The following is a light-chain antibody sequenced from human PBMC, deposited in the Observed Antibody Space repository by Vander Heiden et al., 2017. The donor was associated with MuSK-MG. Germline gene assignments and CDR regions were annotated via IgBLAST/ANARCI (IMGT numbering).Light chain of an antibody. J-gene: IGLJ1*01. CDR2: NTN. Sequence: TVVTQAPSFSVSPGRTVTLTCGLRSGSASVSHYPSWYQQTPCQAPRMLSFNTNPRSSGVPDRFSGSSLGSKVALRITGAQADHESDYYSVLFYSIVIHFVFGTGTKVTVL. CDR1: SGSASVSHY. V-gene: IGLV8-61*01. CDR3: VLFYSIVIHFV.